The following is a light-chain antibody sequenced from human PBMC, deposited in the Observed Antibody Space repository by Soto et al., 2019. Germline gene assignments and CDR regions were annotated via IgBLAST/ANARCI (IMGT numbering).Light chain of an antibody. CDR2: EVS. J-gene: IGLJ2*01. Sequence: QSALTQPPSASGSPGQSVTISCTGSSSDVGGYNYVSWYQQHPGKAPKLMIYEVSKRPSGVPDRLSGSKSGNTASLTVSGLQAEDEADDYCSSYGGSNTVVFGGGTKLTV. CDR3: SSYGGSNTVV. CDR1: SSDVGGYNY. V-gene: IGLV2-8*01.